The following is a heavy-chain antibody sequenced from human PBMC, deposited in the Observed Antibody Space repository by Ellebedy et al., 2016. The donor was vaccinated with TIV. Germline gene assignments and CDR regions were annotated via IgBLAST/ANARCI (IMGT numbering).Heavy chain of an antibody. CDR3: AKESRGWSPIDY. CDR1: GFTFSTYD. Sequence: GESLKISCAASGFTFSTYDMHWVRQAPGKGLEWVAVISFDGSNKYYADSVKGRFTISRDNSKNTLYLQMNGLRGEDTAVYYCAKESRGWSPIDYWGQGALVTVSS. CDR2: ISFDGSNK. D-gene: IGHD6-19*01. J-gene: IGHJ4*02. V-gene: IGHV3-30*18.